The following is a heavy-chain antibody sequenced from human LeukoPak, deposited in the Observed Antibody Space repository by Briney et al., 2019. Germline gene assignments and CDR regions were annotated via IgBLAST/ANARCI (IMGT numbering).Heavy chain of an antibody. CDR1: GDSVSSGTYY. D-gene: IGHD1-26*01. J-gene: IGHJ6*02. CDR2: IYYSGST. V-gene: IGHV4-39*02. Sequence: SETLSLTCTVSGDSVSSGTYYWAWIRQPPGKGLEWIGSIYYSGSTYYNPSLKSRVTISVDTSKNQFSLRLSSVTAADTAVYYCARERWELLGSYYSMDVWGQGTTVTVSS. CDR3: ARERWELLGSYYSMDV.